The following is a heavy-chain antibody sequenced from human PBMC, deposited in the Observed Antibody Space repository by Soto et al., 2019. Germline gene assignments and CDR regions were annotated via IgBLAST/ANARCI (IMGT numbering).Heavy chain of an antibody. V-gene: IGHV5-51*01. Sequence: HGESLKISCKGSGYTFTNYWIGWVRQMPGKGLEWMGIIYPGDSDTRYSPSFQGQVSISADKFIDTAYLHWSSLKASDTAMYYCVTQSLCSRSTTCYGVHWGQGTQVTVSS. CDR2: IYPGDSDT. D-gene: IGHD2-2*01. CDR1: GYTFTNYW. J-gene: IGHJ4*02. CDR3: VTQSLCSRSTTCYGVH.